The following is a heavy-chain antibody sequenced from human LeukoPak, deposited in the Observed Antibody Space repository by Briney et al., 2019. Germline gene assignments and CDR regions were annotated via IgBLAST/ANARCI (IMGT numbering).Heavy chain of an antibody. CDR2: IYYSGRT. CDR1: GGSISSYY. D-gene: IGHD1-26*01. Sequence: PSETLSLTCTVSGGSISSYYWSWIRQPPGKGLEWIGYIYYSGRTNYNPSLKSRVTISVDTSKNQFSLKLSSVTAADTAVYYCARQNSGSYSFDYWGQGTLVTVSS. V-gene: IGHV4-59*08. J-gene: IGHJ4*02. CDR3: ARQNSGSYSFDY.